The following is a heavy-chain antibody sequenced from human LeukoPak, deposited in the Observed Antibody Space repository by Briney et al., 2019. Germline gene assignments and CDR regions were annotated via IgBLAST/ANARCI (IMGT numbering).Heavy chain of an antibody. CDR3: ATVPEGVPDAFDI. Sequence: PVKVSCKAPGGTFSSYAISWVRQAPGQGLEWMGGIIPIFGTANYAQKFQGRVTITTDESTSTAYMELSSLRSEDTAVYYCATVPEGVPDAFDIWGQGTMVTVSS. D-gene: IGHD3-16*01. CDR2: IIPIFGTA. CDR1: GGTFSSYA. J-gene: IGHJ3*02. V-gene: IGHV1-69*05.